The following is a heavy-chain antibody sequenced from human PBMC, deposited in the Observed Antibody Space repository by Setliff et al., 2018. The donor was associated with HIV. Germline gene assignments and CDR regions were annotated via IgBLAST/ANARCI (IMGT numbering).Heavy chain of an antibody. V-gene: IGHV4-59*08. CDR1: GGSINSYF. CDR2: IYNSGST. J-gene: IGHJ5*02. Sequence: NPSETLSLTCTVSGGSINSYFWSWIRQPPGKALEWIGYIYNSGSTNYNPSLRSRGTISVDTSKNQFSLKLRSVTAADTAVYYCARHTLSLNPFDPWGQGTLVTVSS. CDR3: ARHTLSLNPFDP.